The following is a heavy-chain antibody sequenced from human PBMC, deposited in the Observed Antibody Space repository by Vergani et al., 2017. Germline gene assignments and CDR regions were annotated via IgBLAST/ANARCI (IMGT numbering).Heavy chain of an antibody. CDR3: ARDGADGYIYYYYGMDV. Sequence: EVQLLESGGGLVQPGGSLRLSCAASGFTFSSYAMSWVRQAPGKGLEWVSGISGSGGSIYYADSVKGRFTISRDNAKNSLYLQMNSLRAEDTAVYYCARDGADGYIYYYYGMDVWGQGTTVTVSS. CDR1: GFTFSSYA. D-gene: IGHD5-24*01. J-gene: IGHJ6*02. V-gene: IGHV3-23*01. CDR2: ISGSGGSI.